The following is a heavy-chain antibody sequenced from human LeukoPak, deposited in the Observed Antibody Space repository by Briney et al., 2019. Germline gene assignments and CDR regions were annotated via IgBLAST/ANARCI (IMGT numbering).Heavy chain of an antibody. Sequence: GESLKISCKGSGYTFTNYWIGWVRQMPGKGLEWMGIMYPGDSDTRYNPSFQGQVIISADKSISTTYLRWSSLRASDSAMYYCAASTYGSGSYVGFDSWGQGTLVTVSS. CDR3: AASTYGSGSYVGFDS. CDR1: GYTFTNYW. D-gene: IGHD3-10*01. J-gene: IGHJ4*02. CDR2: MYPGDSDT. V-gene: IGHV5-51*01.